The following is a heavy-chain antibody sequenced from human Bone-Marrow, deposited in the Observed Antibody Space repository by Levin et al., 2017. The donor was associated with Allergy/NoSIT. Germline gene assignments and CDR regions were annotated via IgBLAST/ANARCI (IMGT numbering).Heavy chain of an antibody. J-gene: IGHJ4*02. V-gene: IGHV3-20*04. Sequence: GGSLRLSCAASGSTFDDYVMTWVRQAPGKGLEWVCGINWNGDNTGYADPVRGRFTIFRDNTKNSLFLQMNSLRAEDTAFYYCVRVMTGSGSYYNAHKVDCWGQGPLVTVAS. CDR2: INWNGDNT. D-gene: IGHD3-10*01. CDR3: VRVMTGSGSYYNAHKVDC. CDR1: GSTFDDYV.